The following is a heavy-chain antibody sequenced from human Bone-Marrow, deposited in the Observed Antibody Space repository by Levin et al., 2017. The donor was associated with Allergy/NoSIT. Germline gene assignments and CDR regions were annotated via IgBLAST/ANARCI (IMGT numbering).Heavy chain of an antibody. CDR2: IYPGDSDT. D-gene: IGHD2-2*01. Sequence: NPGESLKISCKGSAYSFANHWIAWVRQMPGKGLEWMGIIYPGDSDTRYSPSFQGQVTISADQSVATAYLQWNRLQASDTAMYYCATKSRLSRCSTTSCYSPHDYFDNWGQGTLVTVSS. J-gene: IGHJ4*02. V-gene: IGHV5-51*01. CDR3: ATKSRLSRCSTTSCYSPHDYFDN. CDR1: AYSFANHW.